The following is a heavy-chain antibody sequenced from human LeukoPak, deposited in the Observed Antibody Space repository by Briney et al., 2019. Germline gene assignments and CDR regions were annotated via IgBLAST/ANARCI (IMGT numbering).Heavy chain of an antibody. CDR3: AKSHHVTAIDY. Sequence: GGSLRLSCAASGFTFSSYEMNWVRQAPGKGLEWVSYISSSGSTIYYAGSVKGRFTISGDNSKNTLYLQMNSLRADDTAVYYCAKSHHVTAIDYWGQGTLVTVSS. CDR2: ISSSGSTI. V-gene: IGHV3-48*03. CDR1: GFTFSSYE. D-gene: IGHD2-21*02. J-gene: IGHJ4*02.